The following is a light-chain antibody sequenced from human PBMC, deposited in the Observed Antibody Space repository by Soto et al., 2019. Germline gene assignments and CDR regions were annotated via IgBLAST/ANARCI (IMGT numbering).Light chain of an antibody. J-gene: IGLJ3*02. CDR3: SSYTKKDPLL. V-gene: IGLV2-14*03. CDR1: SSDVGGYDH. Sequence: QSALTQPASVSGSPGQSITISCTGTSSDVGGYDHVSWYQQHPGKAPKLIIYDVTVRPSGISRRFSGSKSDNTASLAVSGLKPGEGVIYYCSSYTKKDPLLFGGGPKVTAL. CDR2: DVT.